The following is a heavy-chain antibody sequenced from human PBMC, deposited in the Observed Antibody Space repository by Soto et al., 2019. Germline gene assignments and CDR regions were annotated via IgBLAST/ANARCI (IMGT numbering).Heavy chain of an antibody. J-gene: IGHJ4*02. CDR1: GDSFNTGGYY. D-gene: IGHD3-3*01. V-gene: IGHV4-31*03. CDR2: VYDSGHT. CDR3: ARMPFGAFDY. Sequence: QVQLQESGPGLVRASETLSLTSTVSGDSFNTGGYYWSWVRQRPGKGLEWIGYVYDSGHTYYNPSLKSRPAISLDTSKSQFSLKLSSVIAADTALYFCARMPFGAFDYWGQGILVTVSS.